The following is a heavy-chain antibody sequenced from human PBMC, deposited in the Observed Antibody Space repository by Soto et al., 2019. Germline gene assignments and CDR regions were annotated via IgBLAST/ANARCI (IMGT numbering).Heavy chain of an antibody. Sequence: GSLRLSCGASGFPFSSYAMSWVRQTPEKGLEWVSGISGSGGRTYYADSVKGRFTISRDNSNNTLSLQMHSLRVEDTAVYFCAKGGYYSLFDIWGQGTMVTVSS. V-gene: IGHV3-23*01. D-gene: IGHD2-15*01. CDR2: ISGSGGRT. J-gene: IGHJ3*02. CDR3: AKGGYYSLFDI. CDR1: GFPFSSYA.